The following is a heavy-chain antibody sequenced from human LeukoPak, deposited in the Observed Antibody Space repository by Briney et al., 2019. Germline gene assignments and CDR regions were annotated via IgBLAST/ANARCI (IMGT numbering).Heavy chain of an antibody. Sequence: ASVKVSCKGSGYTFTTYHIHWVRQAPGQGLEWMGIINPGDGSTGYTQKFQGRVTVTRDTSTSTVYMDLSSLRSEDTAVFYCARAAVHYYSVMDVWGQGTTVTVSS. J-gene: IGHJ6*02. CDR2: INPGDGST. CDR1: GYTFTTYH. V-gene: IGHV1-46*01. CDR3: ARAAVHYYSVMDV. D-gene: IGHD6-25*01.